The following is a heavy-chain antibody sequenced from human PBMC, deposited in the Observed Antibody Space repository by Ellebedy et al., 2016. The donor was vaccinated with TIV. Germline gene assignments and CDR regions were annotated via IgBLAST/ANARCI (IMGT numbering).Heavy chain of an antibody. Sequence: PGGSLRLSCAASGFTFSSYAMNWVRQAPGKGLQLVSSITVRNSYIYYTDSVKGRFPISRDDARNALYLQMSGLRPDDTAVYYCARSFKGAPCSGGSCYLPGSWGQGTLVTVSS. D-gene: IGHD2-15*01. J-gene: IGHJ4*02. CDR3: ARSFKGAPCSGGSCYLPGS. CDR1: GFTFSSYA. V-gene: IGHV3-21*01. CDR2: ITVRNSYI.